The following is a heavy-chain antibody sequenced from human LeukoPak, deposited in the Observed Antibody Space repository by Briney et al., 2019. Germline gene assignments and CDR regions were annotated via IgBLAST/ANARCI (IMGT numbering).Heavy chain of an antibody. CDR2: IKQDGSEQ. D-gene: IGHD2-8*02. V-gene: IGHV3-7*01. CDR3: ARDSTGWQADSFDV. CDR1: GFTFSSHR. Sequence: GGSLRLSCVASGFTFSSHRMSWVRQAPGKGLEWVADIKQDGSEQYYVDSVRGRFTISRDNGKNSLYLQMNSLRVEDTAVYFCARDSTGWQADSFDVWGQGTMVTVSS. J-gene: IGHJ3*01.